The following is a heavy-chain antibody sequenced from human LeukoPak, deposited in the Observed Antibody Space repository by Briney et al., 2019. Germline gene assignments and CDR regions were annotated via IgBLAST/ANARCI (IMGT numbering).Heavy chain of an antibody. CDR2: IKQDGSEQ. D-gene: IGHD2-8*02. V-gene: IGHV3-7*01. CDR3: ARDSTGWQADSFDV. CDR1: GFTFSSHR. Sequence: GGSLRLSCVASGFTFSSHRMSWVRQAPGKGLEWVADIKQDGSEQYYVDSVRGRFTISRDNGKNSLYLQMNSLRVEDTAVYFCARDSTGWQADSFDVWGQGTMVTVSS. J-gene: IGHJ3*01.